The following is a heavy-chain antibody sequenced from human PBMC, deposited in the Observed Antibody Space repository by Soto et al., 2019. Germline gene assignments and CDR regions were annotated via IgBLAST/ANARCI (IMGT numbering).Heavy chain of an antibody. CDR3: ARPFTPPFIAAAGEYGMDV. Sequence: QLQLQESGPGLVKPSETLSLTCTVSGGSISSSSYYWGWIRQPPGKGLEWIGSIYYSGSTYYNPSLKRRVTISVNTSKNQFSLKLSSVTAADTAVYYCARPFTPPFIAAAGEYGMDVGGQGTTVTVSS. CDR1: GGSISSSSYY. CDR2: IYYSGST. D-gene: IGHD6-13*01. V-gene: IGHV4-39*01. J-gene: IGHJ6*02.